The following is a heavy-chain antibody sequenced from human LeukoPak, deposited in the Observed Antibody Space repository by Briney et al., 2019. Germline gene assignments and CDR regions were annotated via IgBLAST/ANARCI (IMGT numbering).Heavy chain of an antibody. V-gene: IGHV1-69*13. J-gene: IGHJ4*02. D-gene: IGHD3-22*01. CDR3: ARGQDSSGYYSVSSLDY. CDR1: GGTSSSYA. CDR2: IIPIFGTA. Sequence: SVKVSCKASGGTSSSYAISWVRQAPGQGLEWMGGIIPIFGTANYAQKFQGRVTITADESTSTAYMELSSLRSEDTVVYYCARGQDSSGYYSVSSLDYWGQGTLVTVSS.